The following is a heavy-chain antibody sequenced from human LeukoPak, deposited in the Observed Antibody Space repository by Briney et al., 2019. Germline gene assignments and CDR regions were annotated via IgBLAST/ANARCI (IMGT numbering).Heavy chain of an antibody. CDR2: IYYSGST. V-gene: IGHV4-59*01. J-gene: IGHJ4*02. Sequence: SETLSLTCTVPGGSISSYYWSWIRQPPGKGPEWIGYIYYSGSTNYNPSLKSRVTISVDTSKNRFSLKLSSVTAADTAVYYCARHGHDTDNYEAHFDYWGQGTLVTVSS. CDR3: ARHGHDTDNYEAHFDY. CDR1: GGSISSYY. D-gene: IGHD3-3*01.